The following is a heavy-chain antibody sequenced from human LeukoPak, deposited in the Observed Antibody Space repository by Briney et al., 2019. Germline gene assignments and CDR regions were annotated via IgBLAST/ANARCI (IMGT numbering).Heavy chain of an antibody. D-gene: IGHD3-22*01. CDR2: ISSSSSMI. Sequence: PGGSLRLSCAASGFTFSSYEMNWVRQAPGKGLEWVSYISSSSSMIYYADSVKGRFTISRDNAKNSLYLQMNNLRAEDTAVYYCARNPFYDSSGYHDYWGQGTLVTVSS. V-gene: IGHV3-48*01. CDR3: ARNPFYDSSGYHDY. CDR1: GFTFSSYE. J-gene: IGHJ4*02.